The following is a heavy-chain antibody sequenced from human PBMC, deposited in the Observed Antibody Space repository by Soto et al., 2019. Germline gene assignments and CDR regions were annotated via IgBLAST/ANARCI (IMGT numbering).Heavy chain of an antibody. CDR1: GFTFTNSW. V-gene: IGHV3-74*01. CDR2: TRGDGSST. CDR3: ARSDYFDS. Sequence: EVPLVESGGGLVQPGGSLRLSCAASGFTFTNSWMHWVRQVPGKGLVWVSRTRGDGSSTFYADSVKGRFTISTDNAKNTLYLQMNSLRAEDTAVYYCARSDYFDSWGQGTLVTVSP. J-gene: IGHJ4*02.